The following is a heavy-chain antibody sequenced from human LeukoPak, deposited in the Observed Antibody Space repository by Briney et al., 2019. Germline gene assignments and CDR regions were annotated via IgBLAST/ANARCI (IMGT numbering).Heavy chain of an antibody. J-gene: IGHJ5*02. Sequence: TSETLSLTCAVYGGSFSGYYWSWIRQPPGKGLEWIGYIYYSGSTNYNPSLKSRVTISVDTSKNQFSLKLSSVTAADTAVYYCARGGYSYVSTGWFDPWGQGTLVTVSS. CDR3: ARGGYSYVSTGWFDP. CDR2: IYYSGST. CDR1: GGSFSGYY. D-gene: IGHD5-18*01. V-gene: IGHV4-59*01.